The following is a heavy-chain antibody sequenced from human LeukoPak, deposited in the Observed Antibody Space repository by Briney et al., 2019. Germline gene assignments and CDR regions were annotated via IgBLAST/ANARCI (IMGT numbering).Heavy chain of an antibody. CDR3: ARTYSSGWYYFDY. CDR1: GGSISSSSYY. V-gene: IGHV4-39*01. J-gene: IGHJ4*02. Sequence: PSETLSLTCTVSGGSISSSSYYWGWIRQPPGKGLEWIGSIYYSGSTYYNPSLKSRVTISVDTSKNQFSLKLSSVTAADTAVYYCARTYSSGWYYFDYWGQGTLVTVSS. D-gene: IGHD6-19*01. CDR2: IYYSGST.